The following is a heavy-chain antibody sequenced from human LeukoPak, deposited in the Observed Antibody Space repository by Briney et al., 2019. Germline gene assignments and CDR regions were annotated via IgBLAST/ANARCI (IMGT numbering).Heavy chain of an antibody. CDR3: AKVGYWEEMATPDFDY. D-gene: IGHD5-24*01. J-gene: IGHJ4*02. V-gene: IGHV3-23*01. CDR2: ISGNGGST. Sequence: PGGSLRLSCAASGFTFSSYAMSWVRQAPGKGLEWVSAISGNGGSTYYADSVKGRFTISRDNSKNTLYLQMNSLRAEDTAVYYCAKVGYWEEMATPDFDYWGQGTLVTVSS. CDR1: GFTFSSYA.